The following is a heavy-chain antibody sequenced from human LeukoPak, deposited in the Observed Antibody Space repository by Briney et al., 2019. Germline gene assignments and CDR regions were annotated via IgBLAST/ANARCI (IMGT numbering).Heavy chain of an antibody. V-gene: IGHV3-21*01. J-gene: IGHJ4*02. CDR3: ARDPFGGLGNFDY. CDR1: GVTFSSYS. Sequence: AGGYLRLFCAASGVTFSSYSMKWVRQAPGKGLEWVSSISSSSSYIYYADSVKGRFTISRDNAKNSLYLQMNSLRAEDTAVYYCARDPFGGLGNFDYWGQGTLVTVSS. D-gene: IGHD2-15*01. CDR2: ISSSSSYI.